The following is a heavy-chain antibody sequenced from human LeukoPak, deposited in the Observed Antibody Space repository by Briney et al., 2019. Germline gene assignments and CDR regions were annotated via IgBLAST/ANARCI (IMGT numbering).Heavy chain of an antibody. D-gene: IGHD3-10*01. CDR1: GFTFITHS. CDR3: TRDQSVRYAFDI. Sequence: GGSLRLSCEASGFTFITHSMGWVRQAPGKGLEWVSSISGRSVFISYNDSVKGRFTISRDNARNSLFLELSSLRPEDTAVYYCTRDQSVRYAFDIWGQGALVTVSS. V-gene: IGHV3-21*01. J-gene: IGHJ3*02. CDR2: ISGRSVFI.